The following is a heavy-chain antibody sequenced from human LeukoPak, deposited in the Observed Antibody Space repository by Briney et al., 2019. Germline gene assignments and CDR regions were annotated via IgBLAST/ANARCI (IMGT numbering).Heavy chain of an antibody. D-gene: IGHD3-10*01. CDR3: ARVGHRYGSGSYSVFY. CDR2: INPNSGGT. CDR1: GYTFTGYY. V-gene: IGHV1-2*02. J-gene: IGHJ4*02. Sequence: ASVKVSCKASGYTFTGYYMHWVRQAPGQGLEGMGWINPNSGGTNYAQKFQGRVTMTRDTSISPAYMELSRLRSDDTAVYYCARVGHRYGSGSYSVFYWGQGTLVTVSS.